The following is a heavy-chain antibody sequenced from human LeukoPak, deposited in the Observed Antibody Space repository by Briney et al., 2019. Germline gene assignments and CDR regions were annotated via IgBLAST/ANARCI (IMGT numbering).Heavy chain of an antibody. CDR2: ISYDGSNK. Sequence: PGRSLRLSCAASGFTFSSYAMHWVRQAPGKGVEWVAVISYDGSNKYYADSVKGRFTICRDNSKNTLYLQMNSLRAEDTAVYYGARDYYDSSGYYYADAFDIWGQGTMVTVSS. CDR1: GFTFSSYA. D-gene: IGHD3-22*01. J-gene: IGHJ3*02. V-gene: IGHV3-30*04. CDR3: ARDYYDSSGYYYADAFDI.